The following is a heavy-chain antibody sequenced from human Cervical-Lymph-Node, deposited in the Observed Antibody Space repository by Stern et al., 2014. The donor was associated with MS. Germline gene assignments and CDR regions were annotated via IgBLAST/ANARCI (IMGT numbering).Heavy chain of an antibody. CDR2: VSGGGSNA. V-gene: IGHV3-23*04. D-gene: IGHD6-13*01. J-gene: IGHJ4*02. CDR1: GFTFTSYT. Sequence: EVQLVESGGGLLQPGGSLRLSCAASGFTFTSYTMSWVRQAPGKGLEWVSTVSGGGSNAFYADSVKGRFTISRDNSKNTLYLQMHSLRAEDTAVYYCAKWSLSGTREFDSWGQGTRVTVSS. CDR3: AKWSLSGTREFDS.